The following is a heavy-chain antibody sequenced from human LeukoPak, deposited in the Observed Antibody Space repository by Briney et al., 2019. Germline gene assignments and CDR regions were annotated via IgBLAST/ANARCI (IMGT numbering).Heavy chain of an antibody. CDR1: GGSISSYY. CDR2: IYTSGST. Sequence: PSETLSHTCTVSGGSISSYYWSWIRQPAGKGLEWIGRIYTSGSTNYNPSLKSRVTMSVDTSKNQFSLKLSSVTAADTAVYYCARQPAPYSSGWNDGFDIWGQGTMVTVSA. D-gene: IGHD6-19*01. CDR3: ARQPAPYSSGWNDGFDI. V-gene: IGHV4-4*07. J-gene: IGHJ3*02.